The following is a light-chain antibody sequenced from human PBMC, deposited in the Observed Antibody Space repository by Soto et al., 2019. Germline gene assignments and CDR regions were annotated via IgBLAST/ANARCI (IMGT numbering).Light chain of an antibody. Sequence: DIQMTQSPSTLSAFVGDRVTITCRASQSIGSWLAWYQQKPGKAPKLLIYKASSLESGVPSRFSGSGSGTEFTLTISILQPDDFATYYCQQYNSYSTFGQGTKVEIK. J-gene: IGKJ1*01. CDR1: QSIGSW. CDR2: KAS. V-gene: IGKV1-5*03. CDR3: QQYNSYST.